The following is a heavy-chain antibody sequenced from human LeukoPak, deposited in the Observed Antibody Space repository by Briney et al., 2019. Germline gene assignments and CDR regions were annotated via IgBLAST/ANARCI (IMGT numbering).Heavy chain of an antibody. CDR2: IYYSGST. CDR3: ARLLTYYYDSSGYYLFDY. D-gene: IGHD3-22*01. CDR1: GGSISSYY. J-gene: IGHJ4*02. Sequence: SETLSLTCTVSGGSISSYYWSWIRQPPGKGLEWIGYIYYSGSTNYNPSLKSRVTISVDTSKNQFSLKLSSVTAADTAVYYCARLLTYYYDSSGYYLFDYWGQGTLVTVSS. V-gene: IGHV4-59*12.